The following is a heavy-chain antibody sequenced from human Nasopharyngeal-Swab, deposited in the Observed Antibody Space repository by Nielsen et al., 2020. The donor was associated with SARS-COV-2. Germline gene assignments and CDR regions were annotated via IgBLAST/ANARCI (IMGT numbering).Heavy chain of an antibody. J-gene: IGHJ3*02. V-gene: IGHV4-39*01. CDR3: ARRPPGIGPRAFDI. Sequence: RQAPGKGLEWIGHIYYTGSSYYNPSLKSRVTISVDTSKNQFSLKLSSVTAADTAVYYCARRPPGIGPRAFDIWGQGTMVTVSS. CDR2: IYYTGSS. D-gene: IGHD3-10*01.